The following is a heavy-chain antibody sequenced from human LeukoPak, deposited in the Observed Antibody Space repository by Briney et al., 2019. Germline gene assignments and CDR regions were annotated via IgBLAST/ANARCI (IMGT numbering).Heavy chain of an antibody. CDR1: GFTFSSYW. V-gene: IGHV3-74*01. D-gene: IGHD5-18*01. CDR3: ARGGSDTAMAHDY. Sequence: GGSLRLSCAASGFTFSSYWMHWVRQAPGKGLVWVSRLNIDGSSTSYADSVKGRFTISRDNAKNTLYLQVNSLRAEDTAVYFCARGGSDTAMAHDYWGQGTLVTVSS. CDR2: LNIDGSST. J-gene: IGHJ4*02.